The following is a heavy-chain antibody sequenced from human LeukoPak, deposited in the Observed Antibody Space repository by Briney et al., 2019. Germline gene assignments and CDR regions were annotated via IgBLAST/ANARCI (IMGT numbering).Heavy chain of an antibody. CDR3: AKDRPSLLWFGESGGY. D-gene: IGHD3-10*01. V-gene: IGHV3-23*01. J-gene: IGHJ4*02. CDR1: GFTFSSYA. Sequence: GGSLRLSCAASGFTFSSYAMSWFRQAPGKGLEWVSGISGSGIGGRTHYADSVKGRFTISRDNSKNTLYLQMNSLRAEDTAVYYCAKDRPSLLWFGESGGYWGQGTLVTVSS. CDR2: ISGSGIGGRT.